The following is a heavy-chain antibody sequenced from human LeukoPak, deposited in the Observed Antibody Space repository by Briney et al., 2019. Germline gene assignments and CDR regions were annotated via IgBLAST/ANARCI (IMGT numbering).Heavy chain of an antibody. CDR3: ARSTGKLLEGY. CDR2: ISTYNGNT. Sequence: ASVKVSCKASGYTFTSYGISWVRQAPGQGLEWMGWISTYNGNTNYVQKLQGRVTMTTDTSTTTAYMELRSLRSDDTAVYYCARSTGKLLEGYWGQGTLVTVSS. V-gene: IGHV1-18*04. CDR1: GYTFTSYG. J-gene: IGHJ4*02. D-gene: IGHD2-21*01.